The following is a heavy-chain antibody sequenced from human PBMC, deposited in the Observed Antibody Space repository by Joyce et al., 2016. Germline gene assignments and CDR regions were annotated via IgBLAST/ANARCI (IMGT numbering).Heavy chain of an antibody. CDR2: ISASGGRT. V-gene: IGHV3-23*01. CDR1: GFTFDKYA. CDR3: AKDPLAGNSFPEYFQY. D-gene: IGHD4-23*01. Sequence: EVQLLESGGGLMQPGGSLRLSCAASGFTFDKYAMSWVRQAPGKGLEWVSTISASGGRTYYADAVKGRLAISRDNSKNTLYLQRSGLRADDTAVYYCAKDPLAGNSFPEYFQYWGQGSLVIVSS. J-gene: IGHJ1*01.